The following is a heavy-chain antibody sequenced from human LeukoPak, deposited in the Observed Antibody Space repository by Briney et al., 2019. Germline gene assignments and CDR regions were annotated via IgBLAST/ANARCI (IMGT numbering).Heavy chain of an antibody. CDR2: ISYDGSNK. CDR1: GFTFSSYG. D-gene: IGHD3-9*01. V-gene: IGHV3-30*18. Sequence: GGSLRLSGAASGFTFSSYGMHWVRQAPGKGLEWVAVISYDGSNKYYADSVKGRFTISRDNSKNTLYLQMNSLRAEDTAVYYCAKDYARLVIPDYWGQGTLVTVSS. CDR3: AKDYARLVIPDY. J-gene: IGHJ4*02.